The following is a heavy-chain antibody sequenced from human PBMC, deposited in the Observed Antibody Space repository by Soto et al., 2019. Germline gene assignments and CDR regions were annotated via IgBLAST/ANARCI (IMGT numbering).Heavy chain of an antibody. D-gene: IGHD1-26*01. J-gene: IGHJ4*02. V-gene: IGHV1-18*01. CDR2: ISANNGNT. CDR1: GYTFTSYG. CDR3: ARDGRYSGSYGGYYFDY. Sequence: ASVKVSCKASGYTFTSYGISWVRQAPGQGLEWMGWISANNGNTNYAQKIQGRVTMTTDTSTSTAYMELRSLRSDDTAVYYCARDGRYSGSYGGYYFDYWGQGTLVTVSS.